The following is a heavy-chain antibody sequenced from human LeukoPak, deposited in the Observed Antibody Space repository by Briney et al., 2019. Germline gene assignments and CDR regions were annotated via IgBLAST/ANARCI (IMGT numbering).Heavy chain of an antibody. V-gene: IGHV1-8*01. Sequence: ASVKVSCKASGYTFTSYDINWVRQATGQGLEWMGWMNPNSGSTVYAQKFQGRVTMTRNTSISTAYMELSSMRSEDTAVYYCARGSVGYDFWSGYYDSDYWGQGTLVTVSS. CDR3: ARGSVGYDFWSGYYDSDY. CDR1: GYTFTSYD. D-gene: IGHD3-3*01. CDR2: MNPNSGST. J-gene: IGHJ4*02.